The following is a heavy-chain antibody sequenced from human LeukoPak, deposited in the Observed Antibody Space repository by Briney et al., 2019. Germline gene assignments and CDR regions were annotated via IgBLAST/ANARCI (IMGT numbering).Heavy chain of an antibody. CDR3: AREPRRYYDYWSGYSYPDY. CDR2: ISCDGSNK. J-gene: IGHJ4*02. CDR1: GFTFSSYA. Sequence: GRSLRLSCAASGFTFSSYAMHWVRQAPGKGLEWVAVISCDGSNKYYADSVKGRFTISRDNSKNTLYLQMNSLRAEDTAVYYCAREPRRYYDYWSGYSYPDYWGQGTLVTVSP. V-gene: IGHV3-30-3*01. D-gene: IGHD3-3*01.